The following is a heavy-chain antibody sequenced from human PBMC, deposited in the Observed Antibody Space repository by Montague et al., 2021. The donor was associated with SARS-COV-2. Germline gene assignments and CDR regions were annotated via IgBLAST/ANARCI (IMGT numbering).Heavy chain of an antibody. V-gene: IGHV3-30*04. Sequence: SLRLSCAASGFTFSSYAMHWVRQAPGKGLEWVAIVSYDGSNQYYSDSXXGRFTISRDNSKNTLYLQMNSLRAEDTAVYYCVRGRGLAAAGTDDYWGQGTLVTVSS. J-gene: IGHJ4*02. CDR3: VRGRGLAAAGTDDY. D-gene: IGHD6-13*01. CDR2: VSYDGSNQ. CDR1: GFTFSSYA.